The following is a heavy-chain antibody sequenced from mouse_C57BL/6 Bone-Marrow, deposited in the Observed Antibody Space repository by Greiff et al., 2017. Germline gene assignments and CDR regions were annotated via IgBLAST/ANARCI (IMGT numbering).Heavy chain of an antibody. D-gene: IGHD1-2*01. CDR1: GFSLTSYA. J-gene: IGHJ2*01. CDR3: ASGTLLNY. CDR2: LWTGGGT. V-gene: IGHV2-9-1*01. Sequence: QVQLKESGPGLVAPSQSLSITCTVSGFSLTSYAISWVRQPPGKGLEWLGVLWTGGGTNYNSALKSRLSISKDNSKSQVFLKMNSLQTDDTARYYFASGTLLNYWGQGTTLTVSS.